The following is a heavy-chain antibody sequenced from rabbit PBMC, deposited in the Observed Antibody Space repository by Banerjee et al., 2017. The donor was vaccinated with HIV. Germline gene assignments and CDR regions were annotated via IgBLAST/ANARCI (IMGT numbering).Heavy chain of an antibody. J-gene: IGHJ4*01. D-gene: IGHD8-1*01. V-gene: IGHV1S45*01. CDR3: VRAGVYAGSSSYTGFDFNL. Sequence: QEQLVESGGGLVQPEGSLTLTCKASGFTISSNCICWVRQAPGKGLEWIACIYNGDGISTYYASWAKGRFTISKTSSTTVTLQMTSLTAADTATYFCVRAGVYAGSSSYTGFDFNLWGPGTLVTVS. CDR2: IYNGDGIST. CDR1: GFTISSNC.